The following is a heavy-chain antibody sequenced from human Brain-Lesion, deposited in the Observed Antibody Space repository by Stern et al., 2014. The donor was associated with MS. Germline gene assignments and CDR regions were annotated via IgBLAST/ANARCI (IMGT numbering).Heavy chain of an antibody. CDR2: ISGRGGPT. V-gene: IGHV3-23*04. CDR1: GFSFSTYA. D-gene: IGHD6-19*01. J-gene: IGHJ1*01. Sequence: VQLVESGGGLVQPGGSLRLSCAASGFSFSTYAMRWVRQTPGKGLQWGSVISGRGGPTYYADSVKGRFTISRDNSKNALYLQMDSRRADYTAVYYCAKWPHHIAVAGTRYFQHWGQGTLVTVSS. CDR3: AKWPHHIAVAGTRYFQH.